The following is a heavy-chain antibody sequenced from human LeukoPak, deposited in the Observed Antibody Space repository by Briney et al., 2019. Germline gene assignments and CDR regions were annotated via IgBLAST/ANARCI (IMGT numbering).Heavy chain of an antibody. CDR1: GGSISSSSYY. J-gene: IGHJ4*02. D-gene: IGHD5-24*01. CDR2: IYYIGST. V-gene: IGHV4-39*01. Sequence: SEALSVTCAVPGGSISSSSYYCGWVRQPPGRGLEWNGRIYYIGSTSYHPPLKSRLTISVDTYKNQFTLKLSSVTAADTAVYYCARGGMATIERPFDYWGQGTLVTVSS. CDR3: ARGGMATIERPFDY.